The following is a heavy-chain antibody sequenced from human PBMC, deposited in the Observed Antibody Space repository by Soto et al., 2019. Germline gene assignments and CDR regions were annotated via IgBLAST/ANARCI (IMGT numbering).Heavy chain of an antibody. CDR2: IWYDGSNK. V-gene: IGHV3-33*06. Sequence: PGGSLRLSCAASGFTFSSYGMHWVRQAPGKGLEWVAVIWYDGSNKYYADSVKGRFTISRDNSKNTLYLQMNSLRAEDTAVYYCANMGVITIFGVDDYGMDVWGQGTTVTVSS. CDR1: GFTFSSYG. J-gene: IGHJ6*02. CDR3: ANMGVITIFGVDDYGMDV. D-gene: IGHD3-3*01.